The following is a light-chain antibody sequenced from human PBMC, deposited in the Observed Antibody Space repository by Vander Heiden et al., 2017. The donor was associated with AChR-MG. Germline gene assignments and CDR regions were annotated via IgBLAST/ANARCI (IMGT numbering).Light chain of an antibody. CDR3: VLYMGSGIWV. CDR1: SGSASTSYY. CDR2: STN. V-gene: IGLV8-61*01. Sequence: HTVVTQEPSFSVSPGGTVTLTCGLSSGSASTSYYPSWYQQTPGQAPRTIIYSTNTRSSGVPDRFSGSILGNKAALTITGAQADDESDYYCVLYMGSGIWVFGGGTKLTVL. J-gene: IGLJ3*02.